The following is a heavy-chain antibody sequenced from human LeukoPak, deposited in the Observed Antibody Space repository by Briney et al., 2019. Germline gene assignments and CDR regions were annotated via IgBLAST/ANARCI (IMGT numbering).Heavy chain of an antibody. CDR1: GGSINTNTYY. CDR3: ATFTMASDY. V-gene: IGHV4-39*01. Sequence: SETLFLTCTVSGGSINTNTYYWGWIRQPPGKGLEWIGTVYNTWTTYYTPSLESRVTISVDTSKNQFSLKLTSLTAADTAVYYCATFTMASDYWGQGILVTVSS. J-gene: IGHJ4*02. D-gene: IGHD3-10*01. CDR2: VYNTWTT.